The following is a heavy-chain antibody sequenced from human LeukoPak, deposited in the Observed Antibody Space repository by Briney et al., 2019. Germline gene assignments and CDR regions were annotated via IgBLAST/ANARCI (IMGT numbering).Heavy chain of an antibody. D-gene: IGHD2-15*01. J-gene: IGHJ4*02. Sequence: PGGSLILSCAASGFTVSTNYMSWVRQAPGKGLEWVSVIYSGASTYYADSVKGRFTISRDNARNTLYLLMNRLRAEDTAVYYCAREEGYCSCPDYWGQGTLVTVSS. CDR1: GFTVSTNY. CDR3: AREEGYCSCPDY. V-gene: IGHV3-66*01. CDR2: IYSGAST.